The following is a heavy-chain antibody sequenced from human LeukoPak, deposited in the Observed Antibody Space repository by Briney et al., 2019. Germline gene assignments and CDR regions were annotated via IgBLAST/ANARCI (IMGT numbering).Heavy chain of an antibody. V-gene: IGHV4-34*01. CDR1: GGSFSGYY. CDR2: INHSGST. Sequence: PETLSLTCAVYGGSFSGYYWSRIRQPPGKGLEWIGEINHSGSTNYNPSLKSRVTISADTSKNQFSLKLSSVTAADTAVYYCARGRSGYYGSGSSRAFDYWGQGTLVTVSS. CDR3: ARGRSGYYGSGSSRAFDY. J-gene: IGHJ4*02. D-gene: IGHD3-10*01.